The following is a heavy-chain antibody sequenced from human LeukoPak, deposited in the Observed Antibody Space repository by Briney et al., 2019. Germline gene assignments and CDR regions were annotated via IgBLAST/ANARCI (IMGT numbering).Heavy chain of an antibody. J-gene: IGHJ6*02. Sequence: APVKVSCKASGYTFTSYYMHWVRQAPGQGLEWMGIINPSGGSPSYAQKFQGRVIMTRDTSTSTVYMELSSLRSEDTAVYYCARWGGVGMDVWGQGTTLIVSS. V-gene: IGHV1-46*01. CDR2: INPSGGSP. CDR3: ARWGGVGMDV. CDR1: GYTFTSYY. D-gene: IGHD2-8*01.